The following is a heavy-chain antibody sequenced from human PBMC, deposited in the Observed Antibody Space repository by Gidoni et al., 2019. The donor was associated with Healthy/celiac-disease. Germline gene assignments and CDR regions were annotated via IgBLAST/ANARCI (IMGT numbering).Heavy chain of an antibody. V-gene: IGHV3-21*01. D-gene: IGHD4-17*01. CDR3: ARDFPAVTTSYFDY. Sequence: EVQLVESGGGLVKPGGSLRLSCAASGFTFSSYSMNWVRQAPGKGLAWVASISSSTSYIYYADSVKGRFTISRDNAKNSLYLQMNSLRAEDTAVYYCARDFPAVTTSYFDYWGQGTLVTVSS. CDR1: GFTFSSYS. CDR2: ISSSTSYI. J-gene: IGHJ4*02.